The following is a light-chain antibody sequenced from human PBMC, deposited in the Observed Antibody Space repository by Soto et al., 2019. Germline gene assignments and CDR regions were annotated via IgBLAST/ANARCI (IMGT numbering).Light chain of an antibody. CDR1: SSDVGGYNY. V-gene: IGLV2-14*01. CDR2: EVS. J-gene: IGLJ3*02. Sequence: QSVLTQPASVSGSPGQSITISCTGTSSDVGGYNYVSWYQQHPGKAPKLMIYEVSNRPSGVSNRFSGSKSGNTASLTISGLQADDAADYYCSSYTSSSTRVFGGGTKLTV. CDR3: SSYTSSSTRV.